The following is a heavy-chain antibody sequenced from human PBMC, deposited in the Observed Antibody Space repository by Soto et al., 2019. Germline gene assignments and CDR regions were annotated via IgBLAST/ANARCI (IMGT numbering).Heavy chain of an antibody. CDR1: GFTFSNYW. D-gene: IGHD1-7*01. J-gene: IGHJ4*02. CDR2: INSDGSSA. CDR3: ARDTLELLYYFDY. Sequence: EVQLVESGGGLVQPGGSLRLSCAASGFTFSNYWMHWVRQAPGKGLVWVSRINSDGSSASYADSVKGRFTISRDNSKNPLYLPMNSLRAEDTAVYYCARDTLELLYYFDYWGQGTLVTVSS. V-gene: IGHV3-74*01.